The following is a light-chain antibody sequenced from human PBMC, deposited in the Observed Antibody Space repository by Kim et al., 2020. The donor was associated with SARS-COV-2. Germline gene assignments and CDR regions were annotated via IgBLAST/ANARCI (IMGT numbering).Light chain of an antibody. Sequence: ATNNCKSSQSVLNSYDNKNYLAWYQQKPGQCPKLLINWASTRDSGVPDRFSGSGSGTDFTLTISSLQAEDVAVYYCQQYNSNPRTFGQGTKVDIK. J-gene: IGKJ1*01. CDR1: QSVLNSYDNKNY. V-gene: IGKV4-1*01. CDR2: WAS. CDR3: QQYNSNPRT.